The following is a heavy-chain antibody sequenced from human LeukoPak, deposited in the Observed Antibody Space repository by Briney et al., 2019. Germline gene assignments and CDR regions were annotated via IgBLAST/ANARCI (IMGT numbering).Heavy chain of an antibody. V-gene: IGHV4-4*07. D-gene: IGHD2-15*01. Sequence: SETLSLTCTVSGGSISSYYWSWIRQPAGKGLEWIGRIYTSGSTNYNPSLKSRVTISVDTSKNQFSLKLSSVTAADTAVYYCARGRKVVVDYEPQTFDVWGQGTLVTVSS. CDR1: GGSISSYY. J-gene: IGHJ3*01. CDR2: IYTSGST. CDR3: ARGRKVVVDYEPQTFDV.